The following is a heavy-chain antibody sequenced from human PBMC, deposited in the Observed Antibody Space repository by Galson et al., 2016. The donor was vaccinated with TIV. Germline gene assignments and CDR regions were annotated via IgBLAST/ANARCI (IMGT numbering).Heavy chain of an antibody. J-gene: IGHJ6*02. CDR2: IWFDGGNK. D-gene: IGHD3-9*01. CDR1: GFTFSLYG. V-gene: IGHV3-33*01. CDR3: AIERSPSLRYFDWLKNYSLDV. Sequence: SLRLSCAASGFTFSLYGMHWVRQAPGKGLEWVAVIWFDGGNKYYADSVKGRFTLSRDNSQNTLYLQMSSLRAEDTAVYYCAIERSPSLRYFDWLKNYSLDVWGQGTTVTVSS.